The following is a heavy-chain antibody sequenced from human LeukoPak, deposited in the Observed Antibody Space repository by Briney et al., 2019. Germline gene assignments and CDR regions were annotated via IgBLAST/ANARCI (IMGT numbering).Heavy chain of an antibody. Sequence: GGSLRLSCAASGFTVSSNYMSWVRQAPGKGLEWVSVIYSGGSTYYADSVKGRFTISRDNSKNTLYLQMNSLRAEDTAVYYCARTGSKVTKFLDYWGQGTLVTVSS. V-gene: IGHV3-66*01. J-gene: IGHJ4*02. CDR2: IYSGGST. CDR3: ARTGSKVTKFLDY. D-gene: IGHD4-17*01. CDR1: GFTVSSNY.